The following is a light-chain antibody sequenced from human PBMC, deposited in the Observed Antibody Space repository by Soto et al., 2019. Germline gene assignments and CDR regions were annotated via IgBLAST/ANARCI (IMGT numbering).Light chain of an antibody. CDR2: GAS. V-gene: IGKV3-15*01. CDR1: QSVSIN. J-gene: IGKJ1*01. CDR3: QQYNNWPPWA. Sequence: EIVMTQSPATLSVSPGERATLSCRASQSVSINLAWYQQKPGQAPGLLIYGASTRATGIPARFSGSGSGTEFTLTISSLQSEDFAVYYCQQYNNWPPWAFGQGTKVDIK.